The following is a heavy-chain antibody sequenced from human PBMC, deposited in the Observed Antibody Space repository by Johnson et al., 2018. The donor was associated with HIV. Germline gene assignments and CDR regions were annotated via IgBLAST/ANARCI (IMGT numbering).Heavy chain of an antibody. Sequence: VQLVESGGGLVQPGGSLRLSCAASGFTFSSYWMSWVRQAPGKGLEWVANIKQDGSGKYYVDSVKGRFTISRDNAKNSLYLQMNSLRAEDTAVYYCARDSKARFPTITMIDAFDIWGQGTMVTVSS. CDR3: ARDSKARFPTITMIDAFDI. CDR1: GFTFSSYW. CDR2: IKQDGSGK. V-gene: IGHV3-7*01. D-gene: IGHD3-22*01. J-gene: IGHJ3*02.